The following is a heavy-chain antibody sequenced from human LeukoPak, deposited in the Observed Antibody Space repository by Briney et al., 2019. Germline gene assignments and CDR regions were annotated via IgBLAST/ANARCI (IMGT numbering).Heavy chain of an antibody. CDR2: TSHDERNK. V-gene: IGHV3-30*15. CDR3: AKGDEGGAYRTDF. Sequence: GGSLRLSCVASGISLRSYSVHWVRQAPGKGLEWVALTSHDERNKKYADSVRGRCTISRDNSRDTVYLQLSNLRDEDTAVYYCAKGDEGGAYRTDFWSPGTRVTVFS. CDR1: GISLRSYS. D-gene: IGHD1-14*01. J-gene: IGHJ4*02.